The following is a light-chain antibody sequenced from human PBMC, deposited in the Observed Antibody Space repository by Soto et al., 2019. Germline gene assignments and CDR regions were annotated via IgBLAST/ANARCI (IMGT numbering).Light chain of an antibody. J-gene: IGLJ3*02. CDR1: NIGSKN. CDR3: QVWDSSTAV. V-gene: IGLV3-9*01. CDR2: RDN. Sequence: SYELTQPLSVSVALGQTASITCGGNNIGSKNVYWYRQKTGQAPVVVIYRDNSRPSGFPERFSGSNSGNTATLTISRAQAGDEADYYCQVWDSSTAVFGGGTKLTVL.